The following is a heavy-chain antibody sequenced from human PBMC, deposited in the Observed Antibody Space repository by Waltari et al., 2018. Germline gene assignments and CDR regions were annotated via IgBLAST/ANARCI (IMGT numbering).Heavy chain of an antibody. Sequence: EVQLLESGGHLIQPGGSLRVSCVASGFTLGSYAMSWVRQAPGMGRAWVASLRANGASAYYEDSVKGRFTISRDTSENTLYLQVSALRVDDTAIYYCAKMTRSWAEGAFDSWGQGTLLTVSS. V-gene: IGHV3-23*01. J-gene: IGHJ4*02. D-gene: IGHD6-6*01. CDR3: AKMTRSWAEGAFDS. CDR1: GFTLGSYA. CDR2: LRANGASA.